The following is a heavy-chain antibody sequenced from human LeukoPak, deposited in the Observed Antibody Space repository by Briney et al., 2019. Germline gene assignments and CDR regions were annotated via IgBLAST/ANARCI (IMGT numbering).Heavy chain of an antibody. V-gene: IGHV3-30-3*01. CDR2: ISYDGSNK. J-gene: IGHJ4*02. CDR3: ARETRDIVVEGAYGRHFDY. CDR1: GFTFSSYA. Sequence: GGSLRLSCAASGFTFSSYAMHWVRQAPGKGLEWVAIISYDGSNKYYADSVKGRFTISRDNSKNTLYLQMNSLRAEDTAVYYCARETRDIVVEGAYGRHFDYWGQGTLVTVSS. D-gene: IGHD2-2*01.